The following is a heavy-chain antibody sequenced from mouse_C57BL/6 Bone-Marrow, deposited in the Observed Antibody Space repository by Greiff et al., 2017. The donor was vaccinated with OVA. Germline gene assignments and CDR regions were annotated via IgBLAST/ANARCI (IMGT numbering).Heavy chain of an antibody. CDR2: IEPENGDT. J-gene: IGHJ3*01. Sequence: EVQLQQSGAELVRPGASVKLSCTASGFNIKDDYMHWVKQRPEQGLEWIGWIEPENGDTEYASKFQGKATITAVTSSNTAYLQLSSRTSEDTAVYYCTTGWLPRFAYWGQGTLVTVSA. V-gene: IGHV14-4*01. CDR3: TTGWLPRFAY. D-gene: IGHD2-3*01. CDR1: GFNIKDDY.